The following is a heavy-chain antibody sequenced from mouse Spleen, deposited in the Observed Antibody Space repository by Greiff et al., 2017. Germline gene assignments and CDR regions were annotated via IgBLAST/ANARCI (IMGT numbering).Heavy chain of an antibody. CDR3: ARLYYRYDWYFDV. CDR1: GFTFSSYA. Sequence: EVMLVESGGGLVKLGGSLKLSCAASGFTFSSYAMSWVRQTPEKRLEWVATISSGGGNTYYPDSVKGRFTISRDNAKNTLYLQMSSLKSEDTAMYYCARLYYRYDWYFDVWGAGTTVTVSS. V-gene: IGHV5-9*01. J-gene: IGHJ1*01. D-gene: IGHD2-14*01. CDR2: ISSGGGNT.